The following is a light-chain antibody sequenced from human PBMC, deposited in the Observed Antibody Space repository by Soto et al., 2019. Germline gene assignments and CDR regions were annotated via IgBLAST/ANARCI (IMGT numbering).Light chain of an antibody. J-gene: IGKJ1*01. V-gene: IGKV3-20*01. Sequence: EIVLTQSPGTLSLSPGERATLSCRASQTVSSNSLAWYLQKPGQAPRLLIYDASRRATGIPDRFSGSGSGTDFTLTISSLESEGFAVYYPPQYSSPPRTLGQGTKVDMK. CDR3: PQYSSPPRT. CDR1: QTVSSNS. CDR2: DAS.